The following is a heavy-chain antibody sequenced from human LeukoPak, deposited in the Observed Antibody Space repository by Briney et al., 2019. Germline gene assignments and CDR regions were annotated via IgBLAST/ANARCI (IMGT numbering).Heavy chain of an antibody. CDR3: ARAGYSSGWLKRGDQSLNWFDP. CDR1: GFTFSSYE. V-gene: IGHV3-48*03. Sequence: PGGSLRLSCAASGFTFSSYEMNWVRQAPGKGLEWVSYISSSGSTIYYADSVKGRFTISRDNAKNSLYLQMNSLRAEDTAVYYCARAGYSSGWLKRGDQSLNWFDPWGQGTLVTVSS. J-gene: IGHJ5*02. D-gene: IGHD6-19*01. CDR2: ISSSGSTI.